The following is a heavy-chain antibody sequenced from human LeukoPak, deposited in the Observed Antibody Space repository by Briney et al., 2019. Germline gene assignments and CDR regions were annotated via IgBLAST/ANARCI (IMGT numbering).Heavy chain of an antibody. CDR1: GGSVSSGFYY. J-gene: IGHJ4*02. CDR3: ARVPISLYYFDY. D-gene: IGHD1-1*01. V-gene: IGHV4-61*01. CDR2: ISYSGST. Sequence: SETLSLTCTVSGGSVSSGFYYWSWIRQPPGKGLEWIGYISYSGSTNYNPSLKSRVTISVDTSKNQFSLKLSAVTSADTAVYYCARVPISLYYFDYWGQGTLVTVPS.